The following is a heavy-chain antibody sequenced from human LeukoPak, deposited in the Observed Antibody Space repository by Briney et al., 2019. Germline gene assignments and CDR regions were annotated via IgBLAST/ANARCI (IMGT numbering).Heavy chain of an antibody. CDR1: GASISSGSFY. CDR2: IHTSGFT. Sequence: SQTLSLTCTVSGASISSGSFYWTWIRQPAGKGLEWIGRIHTSGFTNYNPSLKSRVTISVDTSKNQFSLKLSSVTAADTAVYYCARDLGFASSWFAGLDYWGQGTLVTVSS. J-gene: IGHJ4*02. D-gene: IGHD3-10*01. CDR3: ARDLGFASSWFAGLDY. V-gene: IGHV4-61*02.